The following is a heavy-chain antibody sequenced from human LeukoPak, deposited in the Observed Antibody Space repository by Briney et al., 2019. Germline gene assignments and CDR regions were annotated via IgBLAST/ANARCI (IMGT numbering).Heavy chain of an antibody. D-gene: IGHD3-10*02. CDR3: ARSHGARFGDDY. CDR2: MNPNSGNT. V-gene: IGHV1-8*01. J-gene: IGHJ4*02. Sequence: ASVKVPCKASGYTFTNYDVNWVRQATGQGLEWMGWMNPNSGNTGYAQKFQGRITMTRNTSISTAYMELSSLRSEDTAVYYCARSHGARFGDDYWGQGTLVTVSS. CDR1: GYTFTNYD.